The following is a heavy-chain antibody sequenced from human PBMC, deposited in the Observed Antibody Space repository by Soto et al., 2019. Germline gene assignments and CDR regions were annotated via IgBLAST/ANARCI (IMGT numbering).Heavy chain of an antibody. CDR2: INAGNGNT. CDR3: ARDGGGGYYYGMDV. J-gene: IGHJ6*02. Sequence: ASVKVSCKASGYTFTGYAMHWVRQAPGQRLEWMGWINAGNGNTKYSQKFQGRVTITRDTSASTAYMELSSLRSEDTAVYYCARDGGGGYYYGMDVWGQGTTVTVSS. CDR1: GYTFTGYA. V-gene: IGHV1-3*01. D-gene: IGHD3-16*01.